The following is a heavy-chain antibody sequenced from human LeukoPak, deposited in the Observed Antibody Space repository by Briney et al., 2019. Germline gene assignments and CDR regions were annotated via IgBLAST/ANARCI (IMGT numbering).Heavy chain of an antibody. J-gene: IGHJ3*02. CDR3: ARGDPTVTTTGSGGLDI. Sequence: GGSLRLSCAASGFTFSSYSMNWVRQAPGKGLEWVSSISSSSSYIYYADSVKGRFTISRDNAKNTLYLQMNSLRAEDTAVYYCARGDPTVTTTGSGGLDIWGQGTMVTVSS. V-gene: IGHV3-21*01. D-gene: IGHD4-17*01. CDR1: GFTFSSYS. CDR2: ISSSSSYI.